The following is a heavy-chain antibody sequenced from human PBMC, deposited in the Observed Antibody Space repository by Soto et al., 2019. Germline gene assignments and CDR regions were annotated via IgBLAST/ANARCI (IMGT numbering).Heavy chain of an antibody. CDR1: GFSLSTSGMA. Sequence: HITLKESGPTLVKPTQTLTLTCTFSGFSLSTSGMAVGWIRQPPGKALEWLALIYWDDDKRYSPSLKNRLTVTKDTSKSQVVLTMTNMDPVDTASYYCAQRARHRFTDAFHIWGQGTMLTVSS. CDR3: AQRARHRFTDAFHI. V-gene: IGHV2-5*02. J-gene: IGHJ3*02. CDR2: IYWDDDK. D-gene: IGHD3-3*01.